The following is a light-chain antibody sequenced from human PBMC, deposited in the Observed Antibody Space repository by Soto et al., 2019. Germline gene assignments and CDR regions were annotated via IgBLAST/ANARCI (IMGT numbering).Light chain of an antibody. CDR1: QIVSSY. J-gene: IGKJ4*01. Sequence: PQSPSTLSASVGDRVTITCRASQIVSSYLAWYQQKPGQAPRLLIYGASNRATGIPARFSGSGSGTDFTLTISSLEPEDSAVYYCLQRSNWLTFGGGTKVDIK. CDR2: GAS. V-gene: IGKV3-11*01. CDR3: LQRSNWLT.